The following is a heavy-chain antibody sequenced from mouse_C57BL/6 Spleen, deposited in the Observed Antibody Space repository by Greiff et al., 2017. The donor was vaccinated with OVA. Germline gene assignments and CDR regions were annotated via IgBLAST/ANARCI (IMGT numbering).Heavy chain of an antibody. V-gene: IGHV1-69*01. D-gene: IGHD1-1*01. Sequence: QVQLKQPGAELVMPGASVKLSCKASGYTFTSYWMHWVKQRPGQGLEWIGEIDPSDSYTNYNQKVKGKSTLTVDKSSSTAYMQLSSLTSEDSAVYYCARENGSRYFDYWGQGTTLTVSS. CDR3: ARENGSRYFDY. J-gene: IGHJ2*01. CDR2: IDPSDSYT. CDR1: GYTFTSYW.